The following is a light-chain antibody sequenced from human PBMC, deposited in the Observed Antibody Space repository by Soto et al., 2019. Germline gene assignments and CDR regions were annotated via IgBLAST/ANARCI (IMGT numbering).Light chain of an antibody. V-gene: IGLV2-14*01. CDR1: SSDVGGYNY. CDR3: SSYTRSSTLDV. J-gene: IGLJ1*01. Sequence: QSVLTQPASVSGSPGQSITISCTGTSSDVGGYNYVSWYQQHPGKAPKLMIYEVSNRPSGVSNRFSGSKSGNTASLNISGIQAEDEADYYCSSYTRSSTLDVFGTRTKVTV. CDR2: EVS.